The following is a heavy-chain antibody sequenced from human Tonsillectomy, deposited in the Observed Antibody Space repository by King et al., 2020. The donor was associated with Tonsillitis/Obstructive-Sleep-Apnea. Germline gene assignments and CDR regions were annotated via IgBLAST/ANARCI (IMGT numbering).Heavy chain of an antibody. J-gene: IGHJ4*02. CDR3: ARDLPIVVIFVPIKGGFDY. CDR1: GFTFSSYA. CDR2: ISYDGGTK. V-gene: IGHV3-30*04. Sequence: VQLVESGGGVVQPGRSLRLSCAASGFTFSSYAMHWVRQAPGEGLQWVAVISYDGGTKHYADSVKGRFTISRDNSKNTLYLQMNSLRAEDTAVYFCARDLPIVVIFVPIKGGFDYWGQGTLVTVSS. D-gene: IGHD2-2*01.